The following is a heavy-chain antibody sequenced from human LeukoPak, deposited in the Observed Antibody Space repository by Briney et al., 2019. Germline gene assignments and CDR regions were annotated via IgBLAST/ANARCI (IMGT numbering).Heavy chain of an antibody. V-gene: IGHV1-2*02. CDR3: AREGPIVGATHLVDY. J-gene: IGHJ4*02. CDR2: IIPNSGGT. D-gene: IGHD1-26*01. CDR1: GYTFTDYC. Sequence: ASVKVSCKASGYTFTDYCMHSVRQAPGQGLEWMGWIIPNSGGTNYAQKFQGRVTMTRDSSISTAYMELSRLRSDDTAVYYCAREGPIVGATHLVDYWGQGTLVTVSS.